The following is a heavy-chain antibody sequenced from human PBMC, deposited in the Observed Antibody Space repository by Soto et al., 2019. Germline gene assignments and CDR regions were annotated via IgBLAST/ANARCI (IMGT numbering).Heavy chain of an antibody. J-gene: IGHJ6*03. Sequence: GGSLRLSCAASGFTFSSYAMHWVRQAPGKGLEYVSAISSNGGSTYYANSVKGRFTISRDNSKNTLYLQMGSLRAEDMAVYYCARGRYYGSGSSLMDVWGKGTTVTVSS. CDR1: GFTFSSYA. D-gene: IGHD3-10*01. CDR3: ARGRYYGSGSSLMDV. CDR2: ISSNGGST. V-gene: IGHV3-64*01.